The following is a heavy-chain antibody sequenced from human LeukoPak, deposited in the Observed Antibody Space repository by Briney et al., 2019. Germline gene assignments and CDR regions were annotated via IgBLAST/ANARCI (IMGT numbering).Heavy chain of an antibody. D-gene: IGHD3-3*01. Sequence: ASVTVSCKASGYTFTGYYMHWVRQAPGQGLEGMGWINPNSGGTNYAQKFQGRVTMTRDTSISTAYMELSRLRSDDTAVYYCAREVDPRITIFGVVTPYYMDAWGKGTTVTVSS. CDR1: GYTFTGYY. J-gene: IGHJ6*03. CDR2: INPNSGGT. V-gene: IGHV1-2*02. CDR3: AREVDPRITIFGVVTPYYMDA.